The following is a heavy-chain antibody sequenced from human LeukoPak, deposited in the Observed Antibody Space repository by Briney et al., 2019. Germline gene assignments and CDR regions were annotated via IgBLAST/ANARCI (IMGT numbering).Heavy chain of an antibody. V-gene: IGHV4-34*01. D-gene: IGHD3-3*01. J-gene: IGHJ4*02. CDR3: ARGNYDFWSGYYTTYYFDY. Sequence: PSETLSLTCAVYGGSFSGYYWSWIRQPPGKGLEWIGEINHSGSTNYNPSLKSRVTISVDTSKNQFSLKLSSVTAADTAVYYCARGNYDFWSGYYTTYYFDYWGQGILVTVSS. CDR1: GGSFSGYY. CDR2: INHSGST.